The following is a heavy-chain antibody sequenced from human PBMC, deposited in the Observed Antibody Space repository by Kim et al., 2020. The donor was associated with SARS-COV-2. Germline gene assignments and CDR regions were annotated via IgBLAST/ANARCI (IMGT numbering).Heavy chain of an antibody. CDR2: INANSADT. Sequence: GGSLRLSCAASGFTFSSYAMGWVRQAPGKGLEWVSGINANSADTFYADSVKGRFTISRDNSENTLSLQLNSLRAEDTAVYYCAKGTVMWSFGFDYWGQGTLVIVSS. CDR1: GFTFSSYA. D-gene: IGHD2-21*01. CDR3: AKGTVMWSFGFDY. V-gene: IGHV3-23*01. J-gene: IGHJ4*02.